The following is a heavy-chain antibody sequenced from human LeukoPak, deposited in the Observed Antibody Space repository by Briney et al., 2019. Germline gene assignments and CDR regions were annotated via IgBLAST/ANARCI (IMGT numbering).Heavy chain of an antibody. V-gene: IGHV3-74*03. J-gene: IGHJ3*02. D-gene: IGHD1-1*01. Sequence: GGSLRLSCTASSFTINNFWMHWVRQGPGKGLEWVSRINSDATTTTYGDSAKGRFTVSRDNAKNMVYLEMNSLRGDDTAVYYCARSGIGRAFDIWGQGATVTVSS. CDR3: ARSGIGRAFDI. CDR2: INSDATTT. CDR1: SFTINNFW.